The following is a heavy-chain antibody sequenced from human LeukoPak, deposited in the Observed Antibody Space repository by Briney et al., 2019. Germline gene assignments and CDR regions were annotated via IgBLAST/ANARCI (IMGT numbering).Heavy chain of an antibody. J-gene: IGHJ4*02. CDR3: ARGPAYCGGDCYFDY. CDR1: GGTFSSYA. Sequence: ASVKVSCKASGGTFSSYAISWVRQAPGQGLEWMGWITPYNGNTNYAQKLQGRVTMTTDTSTSTAYMELRSLRSDDTAVYYCARGPAYCGGDCYFDYWGQGTLVTVSS. CDR2: ITPYNGNT. D-gene: IGHD2-21*02. V-gene: IGHV1-18*01.